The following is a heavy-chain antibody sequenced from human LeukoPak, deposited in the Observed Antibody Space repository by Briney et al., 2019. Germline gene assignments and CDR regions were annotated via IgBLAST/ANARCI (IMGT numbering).Heavy chain of an antibody. J-gene: IGHJ4*02. CDR3: AREDFVSDNLDY. Sequence: GGSLRLSCAASGFMFSNYWMSWVRQAPGKGLEWLANIKPDGGETYYVDSVRGRFTIYRDNAKNSLFLQMNNLRVEDTAVYHCAREDFVSDNLDYWGQGTLVTVS. CDR1: GFMFSNYW. CDR2: IKPDGGET. V-gene: IGHV3-7*01. D-gene: IGHD1-1*01.